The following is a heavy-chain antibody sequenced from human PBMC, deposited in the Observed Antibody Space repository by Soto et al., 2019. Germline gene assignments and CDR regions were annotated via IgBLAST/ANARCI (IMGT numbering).Heavy chain of an antibody. J-gene: IGHJ3*02. CDR1: GYTFTSYY. CDR3: ARALTVTDDAFDI. V-gene: IGHV1-46*01. Sequence: QVQLVQSGAEVKKPGASVKVSCKASGYTFTSYYMHWVRQAPGQGLEWMGIINPSGGSTSYAQKYRGRVTMTRDTTTSTDYMELSSLRSEDTAVYYCARALTVTDDAFDIWGQGTMVTVSS. D-gene: IGHD4-17*01. CDR2: INPSGGST.